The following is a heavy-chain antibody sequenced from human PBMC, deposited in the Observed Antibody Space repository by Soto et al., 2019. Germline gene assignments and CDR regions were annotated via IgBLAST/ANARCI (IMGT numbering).Heavy chain of an antibody. CDR1: GGTFSSYT. Sequence: SVKVSCKASGGTFSSYTISWVRQAPGQGLEWMGRIIPILGIANYAQKFQGRVTITADKSTSTAYMELSSLRSEDTAVYYCAKDYGGNSGFDYWGQGTLVTVSS. V-gene: IGHV1-69*04. CDR3: AKDYGGNSGFDY. J-gene: IGHJ4*02. D-gene: IGHD4-17*01. CDR2: IIPILGIA.